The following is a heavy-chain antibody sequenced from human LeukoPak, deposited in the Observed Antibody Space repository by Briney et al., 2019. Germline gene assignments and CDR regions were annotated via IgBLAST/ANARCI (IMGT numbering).Heavy chain of an antibody. D-gene: IGHD4-23*01. CDR2: ISSSGSTI. J-gene: IGHJ3*02. Sequence: GGSLRLSCAASGFTFSDYHMSWIRQAPGKGLEWVSYISSSGSTIYYADSVKGRFTISRDNAKNPLYLQMNSLRAEDTAVYYCAQIAVVKNAFDIWGQGTMVTVSS. CDR1: GFTFSDYH. V-gene: IGHV3-11*01. CDR3: AQIAVVKNAFDI.